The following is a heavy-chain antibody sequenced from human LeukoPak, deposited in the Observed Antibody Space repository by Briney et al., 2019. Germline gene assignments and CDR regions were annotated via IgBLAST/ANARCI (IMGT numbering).Heavy chain of an antibody. D-gene: IGHD6-25*01. CDR1: GFTFSNYG. J-gene: IGHJ3*02. Sequence: GRSLRLSCAASGFTFSNYGMHWVRQAPGKGLEWVAVISYDGSNKYYADSVKGRFTISRDNSKNTLYLQMNSLRARNTAMFYCGKDISWMATRGYDAFDIWGQGTMVTVSS. V-gene: IGHV3-30*18. CDR3: GKDISWMATRGYDAFDI. CDR2: ISYDGSNK.